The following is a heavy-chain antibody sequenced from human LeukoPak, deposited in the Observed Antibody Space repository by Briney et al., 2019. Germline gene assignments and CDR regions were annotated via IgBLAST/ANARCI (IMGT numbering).Heavy chain of an antibody. D-gene: IGHD3-10*01. Sequence: ASVKVSCKASGYTFTSYDINWVRQATGQGLEWMGWMNPNSGNTGYAQKFQGRVTMTRNTFISTAYMELSSLRSGDTAVYYCARGTHYYGSGSYYPDYWGQGTLVTVSS. CDR1: GYTFTSYD. CDR2: MNPNSGNT. V-gene: IGHV1-8*01. J-gene: IGHJ4*02. CDR3: ARGTHYYGSGSYYPDY.